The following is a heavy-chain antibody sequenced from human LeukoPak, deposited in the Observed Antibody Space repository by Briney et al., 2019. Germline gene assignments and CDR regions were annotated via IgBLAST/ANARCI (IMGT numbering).Heavy chain of an antibody. D-gene: IGHD3-9*01. CDR3: ARAPPDYDILTGYFLLDYFDY. V-gene: IGHV3-30-3*01. J-gene: IGHJ4*02. CDR2: ISYDGSNK. CDR1: GFTFSSYA. Sequence: GGSLRLSCAASGFTFSSYAMHWVRQAPGKGLEWVAVISYDGSNKYYADSVKGRFTISRDNAKNSLYLQMDSLRAEDTAVYYCARAPPDYDILTGYFLLDYFDYWGQGTLVTVSS.